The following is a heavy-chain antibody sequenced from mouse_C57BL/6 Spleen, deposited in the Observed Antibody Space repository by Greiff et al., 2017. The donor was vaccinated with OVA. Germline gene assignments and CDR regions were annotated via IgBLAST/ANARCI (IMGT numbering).Heavy chain of an antibody. CDR3: ARDYGSSYDYFDY. Sequence: QVQLKQPGAELVRPGSSVKLSCKASGYTFTSYWMHWVKQSPIQGLEWIGNIDPSDSETHYNHKFKDKATLTVDKSSSTAYMQLSSLTSEDSAVYYCARDYGSSYDYFDYWGQGTTLTVSS. D-gene: IGHD1-1*01. J-gene: IGHJ2*01. CDR1: GYTFTSYW. CDR2: IDPSDSET. V-gene: IGHV1-52*01.